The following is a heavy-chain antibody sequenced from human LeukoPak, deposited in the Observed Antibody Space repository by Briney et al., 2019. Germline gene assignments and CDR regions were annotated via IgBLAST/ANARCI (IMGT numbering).Heavy chain of an antibody. CDR1: GGSISSSSYY. Sequence: KPSETLSLTCTVSGGSISSSSYYWGWIRQPPGKGLEWIGSIYYSGSTYYNPSLKSRVTISVDTSKNQFSLKLSSVTAADTAVYYCASERPNCSSTSCYTTPRGVLDYWGQGTLVTVSS. CDR3: ASERPNCSSTSCYTTPRGVLDY. CDR2: IYYSGST. J-gene: IGHJ4*02. V-gene: IGHV4-39*01. D-gene: IGHD2-2*02.